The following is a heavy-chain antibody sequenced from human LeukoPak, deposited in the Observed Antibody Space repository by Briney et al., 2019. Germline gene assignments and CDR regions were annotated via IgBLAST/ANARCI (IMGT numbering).Heavy chain of an antibody. CDR3: AKFFGAGGYNRYFDL. V-gene: IGHV3-23*01. CDR1: QFTFSNYA. Sequence: GGSLRLSCAASQFTFSNYAMTWVRQAPGEGLEWVSAVSGSGTNTYYADSVKGRFTVSRDNSKNTLYLQMNSLRAEDTAIYYCAKFFGAGGYNRYFDLWGRGTLVTVSS. J-gene: IGHJ2*01. CDR2: VSGSGTNT. D-gene: IGHD1-14*01.